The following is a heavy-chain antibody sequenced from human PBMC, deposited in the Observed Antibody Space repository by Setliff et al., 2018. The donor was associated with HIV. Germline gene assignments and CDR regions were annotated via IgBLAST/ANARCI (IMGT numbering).Heavy chain of an antibody. J-gene: IGHJ3*02. V-gene: IGHV1-69*13. CDR1: GGTFNSYA. CDR3: ARGMYSGGWYDAFDI. Sequence: SVKVSCKASGGTFNSYAINWVRQAPGQGLEWMGGIIPVFGTANYAQNFQGRVTITADESTSTAYMELSSLRSEDTAVYYCARGMYSGGWYDAFDIWGQGTMVTVS. CDR2: IIPVFGTA. D-gene: IGHD6-19*01.